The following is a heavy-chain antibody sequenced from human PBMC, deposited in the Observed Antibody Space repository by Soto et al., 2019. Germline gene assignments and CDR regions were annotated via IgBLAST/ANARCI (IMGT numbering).Heavy chain of an antibody. CDR2: ISCDGSNK. J-gene: IGHJ4*02. D-gene: IGHD6-13*01. Sequence: GGSLRLSCAASGFTFSSYGMHWVRQAPGKGLEWVAVISCDGSNKYYADSVKGRFTISRDNSKNTLYLQMNSLRAEDTAVYYCAKDDSSSWYYFDYWGQGTLVTV. CDR1: GFTFSSYG. V-gene: IGHV3-30*18. CDR3: AKDDSSSWYYFDY.